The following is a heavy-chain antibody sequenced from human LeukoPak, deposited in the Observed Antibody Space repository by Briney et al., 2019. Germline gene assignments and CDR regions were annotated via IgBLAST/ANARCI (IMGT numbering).Heavy chain of an antibody. CDR1: GGSISSGGYS. J-gene: IGHJ4*02. CDR3: ASGGYSYGFDY. D-gene: IGHD5-18*01. Sequence: PSQTLSLTCAVSGGSISSGGYSWNWIRQPPGKGLEWIGYIYHSGSTYYNPSLKSRVTISVDRSKNQFCLKLSSVTAADTAVYYCASGGYSYGFDYWGQGTLVTVSS. CDR2: IYHSGST. V-gene: IGHV4-30-2*01.